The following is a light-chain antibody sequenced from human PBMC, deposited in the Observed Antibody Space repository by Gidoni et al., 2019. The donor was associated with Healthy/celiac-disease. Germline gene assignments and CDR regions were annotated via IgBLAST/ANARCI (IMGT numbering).Light chain of an antibody. J-gene: IGKJ2*01. V-gene: IGKV3-11*01. CDR2: DAS. Sequence: EIVLTQSPATLSLSPGERATLSCRASQSVSSYLDWYQQKPGQAPRLLIYDASNRATGIPARFSGSGSGTDFTLTISSLEPEDFAVYYCQQRSNYTFGQGTKLEIK. CDR1: QSVSSY. CDR3: QQRSNYT.